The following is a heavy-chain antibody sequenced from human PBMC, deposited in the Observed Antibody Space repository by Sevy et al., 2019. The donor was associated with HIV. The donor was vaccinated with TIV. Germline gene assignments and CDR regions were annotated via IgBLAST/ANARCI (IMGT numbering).Heavy chain of an antibody. J-gene: IGHJ6*02. CDR1: GFTFSGSA. CDR3: GKDSSSYDSSSGYRPFYYYGMDV. Sequence: GGSLRLSCSASGFTFSGSALHWVRQAPGKGLEYVSVISSSGSSAYYAESVRGSFTISRDHSKNALYLQMSSLRAEDSAVYYCGKDSSSYDSSSGYRPFYYYGMDVWGQGTSVTVSS. V-gene: IGHV3-64D*09. CDR2: ISSSGSSA. D-gene: IGHD3-3*01.